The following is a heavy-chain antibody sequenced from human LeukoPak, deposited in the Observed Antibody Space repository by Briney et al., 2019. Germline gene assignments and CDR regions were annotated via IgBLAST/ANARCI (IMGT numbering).Heavy chain of an antibody. V-gene: IGHV3-23*01. J-gene: IGHJ4*02. CDR1: GFTFSSYA. CDR3: AKDGAVSGYFDN. Sequence: AGGSLRLSCAASGFTFSSYAMSWVRQAPGKGLEWVSAISGSGGSTYYADSVKGRFTISRDSSKNTLYLQMNSLRAEDTAVYYCAKDGAVSGYFDNWGQGTLVTVSS. D-gene: IGHD6-19*01. CDR2: ISGSGGST.